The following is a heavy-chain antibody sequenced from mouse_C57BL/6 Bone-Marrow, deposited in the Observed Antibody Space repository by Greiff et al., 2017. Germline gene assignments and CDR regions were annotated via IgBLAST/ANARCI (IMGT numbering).Heavy chain of an antibody. V-gene: IGHV1-64*01. D-gene: IGHD2-1*01. J-gene: IGHJ3*01. Sequence: QVQLQQPGAELVKPGASVTLSCKASGYTFTSYWMHWVKQGPGQGLEWIGMILPNSGSTNYNEKFKSKATLTVDKSSSTADMQLSSLTSEDSAVYDCARGNYVGFAYWGQGTLVTVSA. CDR3: ARGNYVGFAY. CDR1: GYTFTSYW. CDR2: ILPNSGST.